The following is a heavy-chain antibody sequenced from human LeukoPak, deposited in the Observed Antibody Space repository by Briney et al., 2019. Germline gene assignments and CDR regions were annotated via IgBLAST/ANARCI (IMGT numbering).Heavy chain of an antibody. CDR1: GYTFATYG. CDR2: ISAYNGDT. V-gene: IGHV1-18*01. D-gene: IGHD4-17*01. CDR3: ARAPVYADHDY. J-gene: IGHJ4*02. Sequence: ASVKVSCKASGYTFATYGVSWVRQAPGQGLEWMGWISAYNGDTNFAPKFQGRVTMTTDTSTNTAYMELRSLKSDDTAMYYCARAPVYADHDYWGQGTLVTASS.